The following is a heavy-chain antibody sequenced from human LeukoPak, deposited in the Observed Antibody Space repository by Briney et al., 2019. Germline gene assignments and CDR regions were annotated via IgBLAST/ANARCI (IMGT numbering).Heavy chain of an antibody. J-gene: IGHJ4*02. CDR1: GYTFTSYY. CDR3: TRSGHAGERDY. Sequence: ASVKVSCKASGYTFTSYYMHWVRQAPGQGLEWMGIINPSGGSTTYAQKFQGRVTMTRDMSTNTIYMELSSLRSEDTAVYYCTRSGHAGERDYWGQRTLVTVSS. V-gene: IGHV1-46*01. CDR2: INPSGGST. D-gene: IGHD1-1*01.